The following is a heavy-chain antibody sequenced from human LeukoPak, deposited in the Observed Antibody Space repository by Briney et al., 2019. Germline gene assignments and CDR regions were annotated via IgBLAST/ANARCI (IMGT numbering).Heavy chain of an antibody. CDR1: GYSFTSHW. V-gene: IGHV5-51*01. CDR3: ARQSPLLLDP. CDR2: INPADSDT. Sequence: GESLKISCEGSGYSFTSHWIAWVRQMPGKGLEWMGIINPADSDTRYSPSFLGQVTISVDKSISTAYLQWNRLKASDTAIYCCARQSPLLLDPWGQGTLVTVSS. J-gene: IGHJ5*02.